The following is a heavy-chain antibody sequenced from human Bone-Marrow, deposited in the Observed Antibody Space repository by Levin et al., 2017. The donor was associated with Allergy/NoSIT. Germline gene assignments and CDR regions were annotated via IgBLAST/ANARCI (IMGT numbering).Heavy chain of an antibody. V-gene: IGHV4-34*01. D-gene: IGHD6-13*01. Sequence: TLSLTCAVYGGSFSGYYWSWIRQPPGKGLEWIGEINHSGSTNYNPSLKSRVTISVDTSKNQFSLKLSSVTAADTAVYYCARGARLVAAAGTGAFDYWGQGTLVTVSS. CDR3: ARGARLVAAAGTGAFDY. CDR2: INHSGST. CDR1: GGSFSGYY. J-gene: IGHJ4*02.